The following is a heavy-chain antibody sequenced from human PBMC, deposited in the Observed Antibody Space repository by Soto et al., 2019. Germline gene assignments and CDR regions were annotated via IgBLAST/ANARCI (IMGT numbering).Heavy chain of an antibody. CDR2: MYFGGRF. D-gene: IGHD3-22*01. V-gene: IGHV4-59*02. J-gene: IGHJ5*02. CDR1: GASVSHGY. Sequence: QMQLQASGPGLVKPSETLSLTCNVSGASVSHGYWSWIRQPPGKGLEWIGFMYFGGRFNYNPSLTSRATRAVETSNNQFSMKLTSVTASDTAVYYCARSYYDSTGFAVDPWGQGTLVTVSS. CDR3: ARSYYDSTGFAVDP.